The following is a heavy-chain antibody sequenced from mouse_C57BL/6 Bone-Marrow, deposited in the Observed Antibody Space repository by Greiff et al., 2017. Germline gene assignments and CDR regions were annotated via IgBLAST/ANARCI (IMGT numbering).Heavy chain of an antibody. CDR2: IDPSDGYT. CDR3: ARQGLGRLFDF. Sequence: VQLQQPGAELVRPGTSVKLSCKASGYTFTSYWMHWVKQRPGQGLEWIRVIDPSDGYTNYNQKFKSKATVTVDTSSSTAYMQLSSLTSEDSSVYDRARQGLGRLFDFWGRGTLVTVSA. V-gene: IGHV1-59*01. CDR1: GYTFTSYW. D-gene: IGHD4-1*01. J-gene: IGHJ3*01.